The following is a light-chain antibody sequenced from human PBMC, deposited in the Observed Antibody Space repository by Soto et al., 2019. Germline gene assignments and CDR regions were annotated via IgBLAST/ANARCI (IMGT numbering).Light chain of an antibody. CDR3: QHYGSSPWT. CDR1: QSVSSTY. CDR2: AAS. J-gene: IGKJ1*01. Sequence: EIVLTQSPGTLSLSPGERVTLSCRASQSVSSTYLAWYQQTPGQAPRLLIYAASSRAAVIPDRFSGSGCGTDFTLSSNRLEPEDVAVSYCQHYGSSPWTFGQGTKVAIK. V-gene: IGKV3-20*01.